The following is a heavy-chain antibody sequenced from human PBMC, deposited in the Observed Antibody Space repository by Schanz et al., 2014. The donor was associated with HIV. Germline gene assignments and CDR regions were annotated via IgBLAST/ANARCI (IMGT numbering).Heavy chain of an antibody. CDR2: MTWNRRRI. J-gene: IGHJ4*02. D-gene: IGHD6-19*01. V-gene: IGHV3-9*01. Sequence: EVHLVESGGGLVQPGRSLRLSCAGSGFTFEDYAMHWVRQGPGKGLEWVSGMTWNRRRIGYADSVKGRFSISRDNAKNLLYLEMNSLRVEDTALYYCAKGVSVAGSSYYFDYWGQGALVTVSS. CDR3: AKGVSVAGSSYYFDY. CDR1: GFTFEDYA.